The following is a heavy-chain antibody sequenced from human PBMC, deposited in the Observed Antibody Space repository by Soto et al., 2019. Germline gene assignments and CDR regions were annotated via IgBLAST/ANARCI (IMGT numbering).Heavy chain of an antibody. Sequence: GESLKISCKGSGYSFTSYWIGWVRQMPGKGLEWMGIIYPGDSDTRYSPSFQGQVTISADKSISTAYLQWSSLKASDTAMYYCARTSAAGKYYYGIDVWGQGTTVTVAS. CDR3: ARTSAAGKYYYGIDV. CDR1: GYSFTSYW. J-gene: IGHJ6*02. CDR2: IYPGDSDT. D-gene: IGHD6-13*01. V-gene: IGHV5-51*01.